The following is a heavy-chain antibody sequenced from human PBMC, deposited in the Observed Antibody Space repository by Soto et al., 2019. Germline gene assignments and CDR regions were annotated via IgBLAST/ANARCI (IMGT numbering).Heavy chain of an antibody. V-gene: IGHV4-34*01. CDR2: INHSGST. J-gene: IGHJ4*02. CDR1: GGSFSGYY. D-gene: IGHD3-16*01. CDR3: ARTTAFVSGTYPPAHFDY. Sequence: QVQLQQWGAGLLKPSATLSLTCAVYGGSFSGYYWSWIRQSPGKGLEWIGEINHSGSTNYTPSLKSRVTISVDTSKNQVSLKLSSVTAADTAVYYCARTTAFVSGTYPPAHFDYWGQGTRVTVS.